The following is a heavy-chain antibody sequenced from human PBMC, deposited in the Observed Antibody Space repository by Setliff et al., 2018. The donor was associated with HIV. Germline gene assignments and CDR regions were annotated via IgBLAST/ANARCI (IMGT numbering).Heavy chain of an antibody. J-gene: IGHJ6*03. Sequence: RASVKVSCKSSGGTFSSYAISWVRQAPGQGLEWMGGIIPILGSANYAQKFQGRVTITADKSTSTAYMELSSLRSEDTAVYYCARRAGHTNYFYYMDVWGKGTTVTVSS. CDR3: ARRAGHTNYFYYMDV. CDR1: GGTFSSYA. CDR2: IIPILGSA. V-gene: IGHV1-69*10. D-gene: IGHD6-19*01.